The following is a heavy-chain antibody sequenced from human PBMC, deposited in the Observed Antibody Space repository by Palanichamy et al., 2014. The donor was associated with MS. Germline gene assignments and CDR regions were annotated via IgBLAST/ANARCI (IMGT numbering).Heavy chain of an antibody. V-gene: IGHV4-39*01. Sequence: QVQLQESGPGLVKPSETLSLTCSVSSGSVSSPSHYWAWIRQPPGKGLEWIGSIYYSGSTYYNPFLKSRVTISVDTSNNQFSLRLSSVTAADTAVYFCARGGHIIMVRGEIGLDYWGQGTLVTVSS. CDR2: IYYSGST. CDR1: SGSVSSPSHY. D-gene: IGHD3-10*01. CDR3: ARGGHIIMVRGEIGLDY. J-gene: IGHJ4*02.